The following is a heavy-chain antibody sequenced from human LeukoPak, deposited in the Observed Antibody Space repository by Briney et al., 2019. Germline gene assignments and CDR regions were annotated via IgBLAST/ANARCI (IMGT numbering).Heavy chain of an antibody. J-gene: IGHJ6*03. V-gene: IGHV3-66*01. CDR1: GFTVSTNY. CDR3: AGYGGSYPYYMDV. D-gene: IGHD1-26*01. CDR2: MYTLGNT. Sequence: GGSLRLSCAASGFTVSTNYMTWIRQAPGKGLEWVSVMYTLGNTNYADSVRGRFTISRDNSTNTLYLQMNSLRAEDTAVYYCAGYGGSYPYYMDVWGKGTTVTISS.